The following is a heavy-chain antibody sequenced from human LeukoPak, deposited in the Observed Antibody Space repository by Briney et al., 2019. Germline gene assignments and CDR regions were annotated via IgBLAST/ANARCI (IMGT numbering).Heavy chain of an antibody. Sequence: SVKVSCKASGGTFSSYAISWVRQAPGQGLEWMGRIIPILGIANYAQKFQGRVTITADKSTSTAYMELSSLRSEDTAVYYCAREEYSYGYWDYWGQGTLDTVSS. V-gene: IGHV1-69*04. D-gene: IGHD5-18*01. CDR3: AREEYSYGYWDY. CDR1: GGTFSSYA. J-gene: IGHJ4*02. CDR2: IIPILGIA.